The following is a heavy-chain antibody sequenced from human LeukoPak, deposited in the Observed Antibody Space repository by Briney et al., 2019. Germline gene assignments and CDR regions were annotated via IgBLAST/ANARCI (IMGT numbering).Heavy chain of an antibody. J-gene: IGHJ4*02. D-gene: IGHD3-22*01. CDR2: IYYSGST. CDR3: ARDWGYYDSSGYFVTPGYFDY. CDR1: GGSISSGDYY. Sequence: SETLSLTCTVSGGSISSGDYYWSWIRQPPGKGLEWIGYIYYSGSTYYNPSLKSGVTISVDTSKNQFSLKLSSVTAADTAVYYCARDWGYYDSSGYFVTPGYFDYWGQGTLVTVSS. V-gene: IGHV4-30-4*08.